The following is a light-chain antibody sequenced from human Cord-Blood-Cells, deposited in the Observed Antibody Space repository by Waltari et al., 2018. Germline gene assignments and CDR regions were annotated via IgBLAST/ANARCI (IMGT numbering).Light chain of an antibody. CDR2: QDS. CDR1: KLGDKY. Sequence: SYELTQPPSVSVSPGQTASITCSGDKLGDKYACWYQQKPGQSPVLVIYQDSKRPSGIPGRFSGSNSGNTATLTISGTQAMDEADYYCQAWDSSTGGFGGGTKLTVL. V-gene: IGLV3-1*01. J-gene: IGLJ2*01. CDR3: QAWDSSTGG.